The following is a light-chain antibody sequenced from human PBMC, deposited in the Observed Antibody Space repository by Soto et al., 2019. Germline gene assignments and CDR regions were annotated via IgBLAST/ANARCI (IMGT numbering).Light chain of an antibody. CDR3: QQRRNGPAT. CDR1: QSVSIY. CDR2: DAS. J-gene: IGKJ1*01. V-gene: IGKV3-11*01. Sequence: IVLTQSPATLSLSPGERATLSCRASQSVSIYLAWYQQKPGQAPRLLIYDASNRATGIPARFSGSGSGTDFTLTISSLEPEDFAVYYCQQRRNGPATFGQGTKVEIK.